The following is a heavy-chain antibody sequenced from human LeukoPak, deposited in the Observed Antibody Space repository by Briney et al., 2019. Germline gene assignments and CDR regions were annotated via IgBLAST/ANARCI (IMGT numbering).Heavy chain of an antibody. CDR1: GYTFTSYY. Sequence: ASVKVSCKASGYTFTSYYMHWVRQAPGQGLEWMGIINPSGGSTSYVQKFQGRVTMTRDTSTSTVYMELSSLRSEDTAVYYCARDKGVVVAATAVVAYYFDYWGQGTLVTVSS. J-gene: IGHJ4*02. D-gene: IGHD2-15*01. CDR3: ARDKGVVVAATAVVAYYFDY. V-gene: IGHV1-46*01. CDR2: INPSGGST.